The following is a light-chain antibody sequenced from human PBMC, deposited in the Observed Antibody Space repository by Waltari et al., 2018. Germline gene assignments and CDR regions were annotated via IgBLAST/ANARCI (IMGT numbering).Light chain of an antibody. Sequence: QSALTQPASVSGSPGQSITISCTGTSSDVGSSNLVSWYQQHPGKPPKLMIYEVSKRPSGGSNRFAGSKAGNTASLTISGLQAEDEADYYCCSFAGTVFFGGGTKLTVL. CDR2: EVS. V-gene: IGLV2-23*02. J-gene: IGLJ2*01. CDR3: CSFAGTVF. CDR1: SSDVGSSNL.